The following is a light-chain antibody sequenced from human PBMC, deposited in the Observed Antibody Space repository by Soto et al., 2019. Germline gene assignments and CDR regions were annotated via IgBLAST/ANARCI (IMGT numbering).Light chain of an antibody. V-gene: IGKV3-20*01. CDR1: QSVSSSY. Sequence: EIVLTQSPGTLSLSPGERATLSCRASQSVSSSYLAWYQQKPGQAPRLLIYGASSRATGIPDRFSGIGSGTDFTLTISRLEPEDFAVYYCQQYGSSPGSTLTYTFGQGTKLEIK. CDR3: QQYGSSPGSTLTYT. CDR2: GAS. J-gene: IGKJ2*01.